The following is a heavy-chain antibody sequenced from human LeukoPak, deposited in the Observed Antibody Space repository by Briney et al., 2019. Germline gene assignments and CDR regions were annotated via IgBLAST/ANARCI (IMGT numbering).Heavy chain of an antibody. CDR2: ISGSGGST. Sequence: PGGSLRLSCAASGFTFSSYAMSWVRQAPGKGLEWVSAISGSGGSTYYADSVKGRFTISRDNSKNTLYLQMNSLRAEDTAVYYCAKSPYSYGYSLIDYWGQGTLVTVSS. CDR1: GFTFSSYA. D-gene: IGHD5-18*01. CDR3: AKSPYSYGYSLIDY. J-gene: IGHJ4*02. V-gene: IGHV3-23*01.